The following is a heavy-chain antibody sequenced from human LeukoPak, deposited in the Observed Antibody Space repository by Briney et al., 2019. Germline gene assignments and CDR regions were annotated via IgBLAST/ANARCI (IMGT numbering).Heavy chain of an antibody. Sequence: GGSLRLSCAASGFTFSSYAMSWVRQAPGKGLEWVSAISGSGGSTYYADSVKGRFTISRDNSKNTLYLQMNSLRAEDTAVYYCAEIIAVACTGWFDPWGQGTLVTVSS. CDR3: AEIIAVACTGWFDP. CDR2: ISGSGGST. CDR1: GFTFSSYA. D-gene: IGHD6-19*01. V-gene: IGHV3-23*01. J-gene: IGHJ5*02.